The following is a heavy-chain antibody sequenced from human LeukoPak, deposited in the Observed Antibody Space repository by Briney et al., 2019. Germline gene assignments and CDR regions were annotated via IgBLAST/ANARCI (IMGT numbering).Heavy chain of an antibody. CDR1: GYTFTSYY. J-gene: IGHJ4*02. CDR2: INPSGGST. D-gene: IGHD3-22*01. CDR3: ARAYYYDNSGYYYYFDY. V-gene: IGHV1-46*01. Sequence: GASVKVSCKASGYTFTSYYIHWVRQAPGQGLEWMGLINPSGGSTKFAQKFQGRVTMTRDTSISTAYMELSRLRSDDTAVYYCARAYYYDNSGYYYYFDYWGQGTLVTVSS.